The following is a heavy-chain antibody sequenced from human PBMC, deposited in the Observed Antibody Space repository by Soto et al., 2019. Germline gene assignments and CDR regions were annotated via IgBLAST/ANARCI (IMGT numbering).Heavy chain of an antibody. CDR1: GGSFSGYY. Sequence: SETLSLTCAVYGGSFSGYYWSWIRQPPGKGLEWIGEINHSGSTNYNPSLKSRVTISVGXXXXXFXLXLXXXTAAXTAVYYRARADLQWLFYFDYWGQGTLVTVS. J-gene: IGHJ4*02. CDR3: ARADLQWLFYFDY. CDR2: INHSGST. V-gene: IGHV4-34*01. D-gene: IGHD3-3*01.